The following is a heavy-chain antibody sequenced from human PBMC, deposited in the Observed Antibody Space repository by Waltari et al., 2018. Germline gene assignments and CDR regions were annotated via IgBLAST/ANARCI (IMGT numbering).Heavy chain of an antibody. D-gene: IGHD3-10*01. CDR3: ATGGGDFGGY. V-gene: IGHV1-69-2*01. CDR2: VDPEDGET. J-gene: IGHJ4*02. CDR1: GYTFTDYY. Sequence: EVQLVQSGAEVKKPGATVKISCKASGYTFTDYYMHWVQQAPGKGLECMGRVDPEDGETIYAEKFQGRVTITADTSTDTAYMDLSSLRSEDTAVYYFATGGGDFGGYWGQGTLVTVSS.